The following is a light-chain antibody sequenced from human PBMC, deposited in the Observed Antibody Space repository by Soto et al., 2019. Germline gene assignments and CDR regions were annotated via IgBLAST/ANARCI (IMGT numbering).Light chain of an antibody. CDR3: SSYTSSSTLNYV. CDR2: DVS. CDR1: RSDGVGYNY. J-gene: IGLJ1*01. Sequence: SSPPQPAPLSGSPGQPIPTSFPGTRSDGVGYNYVSWYQQHPGKAPKLMIYDVSNRPSGVSNRFSGSKSGNTASLTISGLQAEDEADYYCSSYTSSSTLNYVFGTGTKVTVL. V-gene: IGLV2-14*01.